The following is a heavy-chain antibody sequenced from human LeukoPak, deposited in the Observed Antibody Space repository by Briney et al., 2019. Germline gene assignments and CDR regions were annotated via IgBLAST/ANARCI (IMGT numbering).Heavy chain of an antibody. CDR1: GFTFSSYG. CDR2: ISYDGSNK. J-gene: IGHJ4*02. CDR3: AKDRTAGYDGLVDY. V-gene: IGHV3-30*18. D-gene: IGHD5-12*01. Sequence: GRSLRLSCAASGFTFSSYGMHWVRQAPGKGLEWVAVISYDGSNKYYADSVKGRFTISRDNSKNTLYLQMNSLRAEDTAVYYCAKDRTAGYDGLVDYWGQGTLVTVSS.